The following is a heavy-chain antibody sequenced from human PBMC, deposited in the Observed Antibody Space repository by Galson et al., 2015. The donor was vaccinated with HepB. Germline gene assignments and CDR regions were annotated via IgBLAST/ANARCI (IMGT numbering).Heavy chain of an antibody. J-gene: IGHJ4*02. CDR2: FDPEDGET. D-gene: IGHD2-2*01. CDR1: GYTLTELS. CDR3: ATLPPKIAIVPATYYFDY. Sequence: SVKVSCKVSGYTLTELSMHWVRQAPGKGLEWMGGFDPEDGETTYAQKFQGRVTMTEDTSTDTAYMELSSLRSEDAAVYYCATLPPKIAIVPATYYFDYWGQGTLVTVSS. V-gene: IGHV1-24*01.